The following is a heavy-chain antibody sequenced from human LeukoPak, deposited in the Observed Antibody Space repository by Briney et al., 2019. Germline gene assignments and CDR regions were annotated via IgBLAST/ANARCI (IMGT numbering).Heavy chain of an antibody. CDR1: GFTFSNYV. CDR3: ARAFGYSSGIDP. Sequence: GGSLRLSCAASGFTFSNYVMSWVRQAPGKGLEWVSTISGSGGSTYYADSVKGRFTISRDNSKNTLYLQMNSLRAEDTAVYYCARAFGYSSGIDPWGQGTLVTVSS. D-gene: IGHD6-25*01. CDR2: ISGSGGST. V-gene: IGHV3-23*01. J-gene: IGHJ5*02.